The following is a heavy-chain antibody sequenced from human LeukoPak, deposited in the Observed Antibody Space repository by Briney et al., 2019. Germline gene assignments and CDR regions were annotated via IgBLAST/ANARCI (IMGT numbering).Heavy chain of an antibody. CDR1: GYTLTELS. V-gene: IGHV1-24*01. CDR3: ATPMVRGVMRRRASDY. J-gene: IGHJ4*02. Sequence: GASVKVSCKVSGYTLTELSMHWVRQAPGKGLEWMGGFDPEDGETIYAQKFQGRVTMTEDTSTDTAYMELSSLRSEDTAVYYCATPMVRGVMRRRASDYWGQGTLVTVSS. D-gene: IGHD3-10*01. CDR2: FDPEDGET.